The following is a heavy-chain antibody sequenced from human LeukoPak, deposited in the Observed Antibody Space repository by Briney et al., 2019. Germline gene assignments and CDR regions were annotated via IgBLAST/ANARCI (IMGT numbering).Heavy chain of an antibody. CDR1: GFDVSSNH. V-gene: IGHV3-53*05. D-gene: IGHD4-23*01. CDR3: TDAVAA. Sequence: GGSLRLSCAASGFDVSSNHVTWVRQPPGMGLEWVSVIYSDGSTYYADSVKGRFTISRDNSKNTLYLQMSSLRPEDTAVYYCTDAVAAWGQGTLVTVSS. CDR2: IYSDGST. J-gene: IGHJ5*02.